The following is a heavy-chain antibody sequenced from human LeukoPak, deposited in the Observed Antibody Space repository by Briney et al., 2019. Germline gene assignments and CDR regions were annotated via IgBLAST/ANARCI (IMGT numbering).Heavy chain of an antibody. Sequence: SETLSLTCDVSGASISDSPYYWGWIRQSPGKGLEWIGSVLYSGTTHYNPSLKSRVTISVDTSKNQFSLKLSSVTAADTAVYYCARGRKIWYDILTGSPGGYNWFDPWGQGTLVTVSS. J-gene: IGHJ5*02. CDR2: VLYSGTT. CDR1: GASISDSPYY. V-gene: IGHV4-39*07. CDR3: ARGRKIWYDILTGSPGGYNWFDP. D-gene: IGHD3-9*01.